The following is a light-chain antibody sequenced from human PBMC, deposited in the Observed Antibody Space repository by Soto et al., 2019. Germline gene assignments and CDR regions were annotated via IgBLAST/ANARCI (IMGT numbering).Light chain of an antibody. J-gene: IGKJ2*01. CDR1: QGISNY. CDR3: QQYDNLPPYT. CDR2: DAS. Sequence: DIQMTQSPSTLSASVGDRVTITCQASQGISNYLNWYQQKPGKAPKLLIYDASNLETGVPSRFSGSGSETDFTFTISSLQPEDIATYYCQQYDNLPPYTFGQ. V-gene: IGKV1-33*01.